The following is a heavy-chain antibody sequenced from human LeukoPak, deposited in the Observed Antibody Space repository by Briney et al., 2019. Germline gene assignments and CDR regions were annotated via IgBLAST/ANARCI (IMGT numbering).Heavy chain of an antibody. CDR2: IYTTGST. J-gene: IGHJ3*02. CDR1: GGSINSYY. V-gene: IGHV4-4*09. Sequence: SETLSFTCTVSGGSINSYYWTWIRQPPGKGLEWIGYIYTTGSTNYNPSLQSRVTISADLSKNQFSLKLSSVTAADTAVYYCARGDYNGAFDIWGQGTMVTVSS. CDR3: ARGDYNGAFDI. D-gene: IGHD4-11*01.